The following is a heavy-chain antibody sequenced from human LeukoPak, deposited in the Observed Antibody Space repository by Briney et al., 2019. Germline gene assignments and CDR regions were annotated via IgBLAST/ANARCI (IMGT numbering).Heavy chain of an antibody. V-gene: IGHV3-53*04. CDR2: IYSGGGT. CDR3: ARVRRSTSWSFDP. Sequence: GGSLRLSCAASGFTVSSNYMSWVRQAPGKGLEWVSVIYSGGGTYYADSVKGRFTISRHNSKNTLYLQMNSLRAEDTAVYYCARVRRSTSWSFDPWGQGTLVTVSS. CDR1: GFTVSSNY. D-gene: IGHD2-2*01. J-gene: IGHJ5*02.